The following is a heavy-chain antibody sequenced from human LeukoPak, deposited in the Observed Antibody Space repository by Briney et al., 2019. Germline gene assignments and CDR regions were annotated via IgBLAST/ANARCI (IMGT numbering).Heavy chain of an antibody. CDR3: ARAGYTISSYRFDY. CDR2: IYTTGMT. J-gene: IGHJ4*02. CDR1: GGSINSYW. Sequence: SETLSLTCSVSGGSINSYWWSWIRQPAGKGLEFIGRIYTTGMTNYNPSLKSRVSMSVDTSKNQFSPELRSVTAADTAVYFCARAGYTISSYRFDYWGQGALVTVSS. D-gene: IGHD3-16*02. V-gene: IGHV4-4*07.